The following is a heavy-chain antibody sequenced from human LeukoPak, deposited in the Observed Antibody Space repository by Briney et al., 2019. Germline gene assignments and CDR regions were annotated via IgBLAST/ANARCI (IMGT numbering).Heavy chain of an antibody. CDR2: INPITGGT. CDR1: GYTFTGYY. Sequence: ASVKVSCKASGYTFTGYYLHWVRQAPGQGLEWMGWINPITGGTNYAQRFQGRVTLTRDTSISTAYMELSSLRSEDTAVYYCSRGDYWGQGTLVTVSS. CDR3: SRGDY. V-gene: IGHV1-2*02. J-gene: IGHJ4*02.